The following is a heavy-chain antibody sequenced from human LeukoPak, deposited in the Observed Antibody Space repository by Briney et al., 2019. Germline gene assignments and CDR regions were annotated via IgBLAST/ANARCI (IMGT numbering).Heavy chain of an antibody. CDR3: ARESSPIIQRWPGDPYYYMDV. V-gene: IGHV3-11*04. J-gene: IGHJ6*03. D-gene: IGHD4-23*01. CDR2: ISGSGSSI. CDR1: GFTFSDYY. Sequence: NPGGSLRLSCAASGFTFSDYYMTWVRQAPGKGLEWVSHISGSGSSIYYADSVKGRFTISRDNAKNSLYLQMDSLRAEDTSVYYCARESSPIIQRWPGDPYYYMDVWGTGTTVSVSS.